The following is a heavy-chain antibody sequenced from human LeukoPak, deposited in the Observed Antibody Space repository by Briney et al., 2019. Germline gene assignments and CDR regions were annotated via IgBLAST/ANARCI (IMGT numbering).Heavy chain of an antibody. CDR2: IYPGDSDT. D-gene: IGHD6-13*01. CDR1: GYSFTTDW. Sequence: GESLKISCKASGYSFTTDWIAWVRQMPGKGLEWMGIIYPGDSDTRYCPSFQGQVTISADNSITTVYLQWSSLKASDTGMYYCARGGRRAAAGTFDYWGQGTLVTVSS. J-gene: IGHJ4*02. V-gene: IGHV5-51*01. CDR3: ARGGRRAAAGTFDY.